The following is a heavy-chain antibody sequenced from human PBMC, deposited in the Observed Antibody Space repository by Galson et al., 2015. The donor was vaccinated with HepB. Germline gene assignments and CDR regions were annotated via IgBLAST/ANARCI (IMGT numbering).Heavy chain of an antibody. J-gene: IGHJ4*02. CDR1: GFTYRTYA. D-gene: IGHD2-15*01. CDR2: ISASGGSI. CDR3: AKDRGYCSGGTCYWDF. Sequence: SLRLSCAASGFTYRTYAMSWVRQAPGKGLEWVSSISASGGSICNADSVKGRFTISRDNSKNTLYLQMNSLRAEDTAVYYCAKDRGYCSGGTCYWDFWGQGTLVTVSS. V-gene: IGHV3-23*01.